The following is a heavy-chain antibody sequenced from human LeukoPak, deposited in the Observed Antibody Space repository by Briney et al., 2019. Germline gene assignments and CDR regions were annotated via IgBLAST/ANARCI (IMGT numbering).Heavy chain of an antibody. CDR3: ARLAYYYDNSGYYLFDY. J-gene: IGHJ4*02. D-gene: IGHD3-22*01. Sequence: SETLSLTCTVSGYSISSGYYWGWIRQPPGKGLEWIGEIYHSGSTNYNPSLKSRVTISVDNSRNQFSLKLSSVTAADTAVYYCARLAYYYDNSGYYLFDYWGQGTLVTVSS. V-gene: IGHV4-38-2*02. CDR2: IYHSGST. CDR1: GYSISSGYY.